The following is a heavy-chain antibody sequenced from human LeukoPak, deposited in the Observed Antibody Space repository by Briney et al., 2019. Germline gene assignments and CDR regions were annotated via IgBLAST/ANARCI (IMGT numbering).Heavy chain of an antibody. J-gene: IGHJ4*02. CDR2: INHSGST. CDR3: ARGRVVGHFDY. Sequence: SETLSLTCAVYGGSFSGYYWSWIRQPPGKGLEWIGEINHSGSTNYNPSLKSRVTISVDTSKNQFSLKLSSVTAADTAVYYCARGRVVGHFDYWGQGVLVTVSS. D-gene: IGHD2-21*01. CDR1: GGSFSGYY. V-gene: IGHV4-34*01.